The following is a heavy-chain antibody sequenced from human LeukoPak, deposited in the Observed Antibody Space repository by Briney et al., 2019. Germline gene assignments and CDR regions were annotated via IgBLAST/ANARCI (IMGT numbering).Heavy chain of an antibody. CDR3: VGGYGGDY. J-gene: IGHJ4*02. CDR1: GFTFSSYS. D-gene: IGHD5-12*01. V-gene: IGHV3-74*01. Sequence: GGSLRLSCAASGFTFSSYSMNWVRQAPGKGLVWVSHINTGGSTTNYADSVKGRFTISRDSAKNTLYLQMNSLRAEDTAVYYCVGGYGGDYWGQGTLVTVSS. CDR2: INTGGSTT.